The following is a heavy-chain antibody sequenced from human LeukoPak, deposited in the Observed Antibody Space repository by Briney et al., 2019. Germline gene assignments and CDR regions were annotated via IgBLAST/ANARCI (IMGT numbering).Heavy chain of an antibody. D-gene: IGHD3-10*01. V-gene: IGHV3-53*01. CDR2: IYSGGST. J-gene: IGHJ4*02. CDR1: GFIVSSMY. CDR3: YCGSGSDFDY. Sequence: GGSLRLSCAASGFIVSSMYMNWVRQAPGKGLEWGSVIYSGGSTYYADSVKGRFTISRDKSKNTLYLPMNTLRAEDTAVYYCYCGSGSDFDYWGQGTLVTVSS.